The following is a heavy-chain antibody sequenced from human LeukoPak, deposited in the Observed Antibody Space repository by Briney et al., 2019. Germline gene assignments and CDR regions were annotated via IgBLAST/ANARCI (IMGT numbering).Heavy chain of an antibody. Sequence: SGGSLRPSGAASGFTFSNYWMHWVRQGPGKGLMWVSRIKSDGSETSSAESLEGRFTISRDNARNMLYLQMNSLRPEDTAIYYCTSDRVLYGLDVWGQGTTVTVSS. CDR2: IKSDGSET. J-gene: IGHJ6*02. V-gene: IGHV3-74*01. CDR3: TSDRVLYGLDV. CDR1: GFTFSNYW.